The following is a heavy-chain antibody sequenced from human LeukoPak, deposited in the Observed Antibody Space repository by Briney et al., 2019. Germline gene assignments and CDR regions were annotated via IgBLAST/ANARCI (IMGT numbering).Heavy chain of an antibody. D-gene: IGHD3-3*01. CDR3: ARVYFGVVRGPFDY. Sequence: GGSLRLSCAASGFPFSSYWMSWVRQAPGKGLEWVANIKQDGSEKYYVASVKGRFTISRDNAKYSLYLQMNSLRAEDTAVYYCARVYFGVVRGPFDYWGQGTLVTVSS. J-gene: IGHJ4*02. CDR2: IKQDGSEK. V-gene: IGHV3-7*01. CDR1: GFPFSSYW.